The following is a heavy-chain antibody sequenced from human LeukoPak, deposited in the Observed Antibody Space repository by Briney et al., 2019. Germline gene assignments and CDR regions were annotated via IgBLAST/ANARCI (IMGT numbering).Heavy chain of an antibody. Sequence: KPSGTLSLTCGVSGGSITSTNYWTWVRQPPGKGLEWIGEVNLHGDTNYNPSLKSRVTISVDTSKNQFSLKLSSVTAADTAVYYCARRSPYYDFWSGYYYYGMDVWGQGTTVTVSS. V-gene: IGHV4-4*02. J-gene: IGHJ6*02. D-gene: IGHD3-3*01. CDR2: VNLHGDT. CDR3: ARRSPYYDFWSGYYYYGMDV. CDR1: GGSITSTNY.